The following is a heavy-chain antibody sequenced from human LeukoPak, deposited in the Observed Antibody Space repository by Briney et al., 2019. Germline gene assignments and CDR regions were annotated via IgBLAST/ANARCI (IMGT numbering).Heavy chain of an antibody. V-gene: IGHV4-31*03. D-gene: IGHD3-3*01. J-gene: IGHJ2*01. CDR3: ARRLKGRSGSGYWYFDL. CDR2: IYYSGST. CDR1: GGSISSGGYY. Sequence: SQTLSLTCTVSGGSISSGGYYWSWIRQHPGKGLEWIGYIYYSGSTYYNPSLKSRVTISVDTSKNQFSLKLSSVTAADTAVYFCARRLKGRSGSGYWYFDLWGRGTLVAVSS.